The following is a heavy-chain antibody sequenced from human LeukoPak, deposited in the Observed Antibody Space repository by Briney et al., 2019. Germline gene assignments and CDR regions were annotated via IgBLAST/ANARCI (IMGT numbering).Heavy chain of an antibody. Sequence: SETLSLTCTVSGGSINFSTWSWAWVRQSPGKGLEWIVAIHYSGNIYYNPSLMSRVTVFVDTSKNQFSLTLGSLTATDTAVYYCARLPTGYPNWFDTWGQGTLVTVSS. J-gene: IGHJ5*02. V-gene: IGHV4-39*01. D-gene: IGHD3-9*01. CDR3: ARLPTGYPNWFDT. CDR2: IHYSGNI. CDR1: GGSINFSTWS.